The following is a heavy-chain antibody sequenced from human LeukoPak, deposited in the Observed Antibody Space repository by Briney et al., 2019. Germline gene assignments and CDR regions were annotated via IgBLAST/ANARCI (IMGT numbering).Heavy chain of an antibody. CDR1: GGTFSSYA. CDR2: IIPIFGTA. CDR3: ATWKDTAMVLGS. V-gene: IGHV1-69*13. Sequence: SVKVSCKASGGTFSSYAISWVRQAPGQGLEWMGGIIPIFGTANYAQKFQGRVTITADESTSTAYMELSSLRFEDTAVYYCATWKDTAMVLGSWGQGTLVTVSS. J-gene: IGHJ5*02. D-gene: IGHD5-18*01.